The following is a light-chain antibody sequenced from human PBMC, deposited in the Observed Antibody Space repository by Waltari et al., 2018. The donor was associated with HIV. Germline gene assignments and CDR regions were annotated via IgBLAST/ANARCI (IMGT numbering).Light chain of an antibody. CDR1: QRVRSY. J-gene: IGKJ4*01. CDR2: DAS. V-gene: IGKV3-11*01. Sequence: EIVLTQSPATLSLSPGERATLTCRASQRVRSYLAWYQQKPGQAPRLLIYDASNRATGIPARLSGSGSGTDFTLTISSLEPEDFAVYYCQQRSNWPSLTFGGGTKVEIK. CDR3: QQRSNWPSLT.